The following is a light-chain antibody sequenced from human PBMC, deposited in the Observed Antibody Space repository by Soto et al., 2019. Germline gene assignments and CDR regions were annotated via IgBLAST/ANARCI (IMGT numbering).Light chain of an antibody. CDR2: DVS. CDR3: CSYTTSNTRQIV. Sequence: QSAVTQPATVSGSPGQSITISCTGTSSDVGGYNYVSWYQQHPGKAPKFMIYDVSNRPSGVSNRFSGSKSGNTASLTISGLQAEDEADYYCCSYTTSNTRQIVFGTGTKVTVL. J-gene: IGLJ1*01. CDR1: SSDVGGYNY. V-gene: IGLV2-14*01.